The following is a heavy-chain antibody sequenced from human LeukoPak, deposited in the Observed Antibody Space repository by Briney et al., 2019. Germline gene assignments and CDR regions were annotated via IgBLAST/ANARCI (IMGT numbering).Heavy chain of an antibody. J-gene: IGHJ4*02. CDR3: ARGLEEGGYYYGSGSYYTPWYFDY. D-gene: IGHD3-10*01. V-gene: IGHV3-48*03. CDR2: ISSSGSTI. Sequence: PGGSLRLSCAASGFTISSYEMNWVRQAPGKGLEWVSYISSSGSTIYYADSVKGRFTISRDNAKNSLYLQMNSLRAEDTAVYYCARGLEEGGYYYGSGSYYTPWYFDYWGQGTLVTVSS. CDR1: GFTISSYE.